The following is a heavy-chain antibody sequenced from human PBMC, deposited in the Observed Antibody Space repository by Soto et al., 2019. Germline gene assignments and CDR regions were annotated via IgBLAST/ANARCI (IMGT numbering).Heavy chain of an antibody. D-gene: IGHD6-19*01. CDR1: GFIFSNYA. CDR2: ISGPGGST. J-gene: IGHJ5*02. CDR3: ARDERIAVAGTDT. V-gene: IGHV3-23*01. Sequence: EVHLLESGGGLVQPGGSLRLSCEASGFIFSNYAMTWVRQAAGKGLEWVSSISGPGGSTYYADSVQGRCTISRDNSKNTLFLQMPSLRADDTALYFCARDERIAVAGTDTWGQGILVTVTS.